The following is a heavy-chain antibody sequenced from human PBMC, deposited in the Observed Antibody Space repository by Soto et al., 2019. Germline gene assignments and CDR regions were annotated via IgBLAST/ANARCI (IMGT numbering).Heavy chain of an antibody. CDR1: RYTFTNYY. D-gene: IGHD5-18*01. CDR3: SRDAWYSKTYRYDMDV. Sequence: QVQLVQSGAEVKKPGASVKVSCKASRYTFTNYYIHWVRQAPGQGLEWMGMINPSGGSTTYAQKFQGRVTMTRDTSTSTVFMELSSLRSEDTALYYCSRDAWYSKTYRYDMDVWGRGTTVTVSS. V-gene: IGHV1-46*03. J-gene: IGHJ6*03. CDR2: INPSGGST.